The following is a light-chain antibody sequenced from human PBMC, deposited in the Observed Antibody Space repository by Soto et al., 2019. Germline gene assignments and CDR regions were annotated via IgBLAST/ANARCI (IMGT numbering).Light chain of an antibody. CDR2: DAS. CDR1: QSISSW. Sequence: DIEITQSPSTLSASVGDGVTITCRASQSISSWLAWYQQKPGKAPKLLIYDASSLESGVPSRFSGSGSGTEFTLTISSLQPDDFATYYCQQYNSYSRTFGQGTKVDIK. CDR3: QQYNSYSRT. V-gene: IGKV1-5*01. J-gene: IGKJ1*01.